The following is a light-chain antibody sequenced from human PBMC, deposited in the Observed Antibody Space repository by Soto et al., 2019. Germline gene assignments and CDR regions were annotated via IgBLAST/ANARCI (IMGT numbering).Light chain of an antibody. J-gene: IGKJ1*01. CDR3: QHTYSNPRT. CDR2: ASS. CDR1: QAISNY. Sequence: HMTISPSTLSSSVGDRITLTCRASQAISNYLAWYQQIPGKAPKLLIYASSNLHTGVPSRFSGSASGTDFTLTISSLQPEDFAPYYCQHTYSNPRTFAQGTKVDI. V-gene: IGKV1-39*01.